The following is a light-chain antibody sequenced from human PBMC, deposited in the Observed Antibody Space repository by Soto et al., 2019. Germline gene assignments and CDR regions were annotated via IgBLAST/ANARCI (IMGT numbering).Light chain of an antibody. CDR3: SSYTRSSAVV. CDR1: SSDIGAYNF. V-gene: IGLV2-14*01. Sequence: QSVLTQPASVSGSTGQSITISCTGTSSDIGAYNFVSWYRQHPGKAPKLMIYEVSNRPSGISDRFSGSKSGNTASLTISGLQAEDEADYYCSSYTRSSAVVFGGGTKLTV. J-gene: IGLJ3*02. CDR2: EVS.